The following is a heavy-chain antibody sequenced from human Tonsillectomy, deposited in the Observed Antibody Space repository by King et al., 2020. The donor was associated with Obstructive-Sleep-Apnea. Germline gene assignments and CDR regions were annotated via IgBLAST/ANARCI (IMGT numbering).Heavy chain of an antibody. CDR3: AKGGPSSSWYSGYFAY. V-gene: IGHV3-30*18. J-gene: IGHJ4*02. CDR1: GFTFSSYG. D-gene: IGHD6-13*01. CDR2: ISYDGSNK. Sequence: VQLVESGGGVVQPGRSLRLSCAASGFTFSSYGMHWVRQAPGKGLEWVAVISYDGSNKYYADSVKGRFTISRDNSKNTLYLQMNSLRAEDTAVYYCAKGGPSSSWYSGYFAYWGQGTLVTVSS.